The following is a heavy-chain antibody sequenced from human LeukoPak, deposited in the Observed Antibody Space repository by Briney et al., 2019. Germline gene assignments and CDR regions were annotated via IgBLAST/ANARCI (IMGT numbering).Heavy chain of an antibody. CDR1: GFTFSSYA. D-gene: IGHD2-2*01. V-gene: IGHV3-23*01. J-gene: IGHJ4*02. CDR3: ATDSCSSTSCRGYFDY. CDR2: ISGSGGST. Sequence: PGGSLRLSCAASGFTFSSYAMSWVRQAPGKGLEWVSAISGSGGSTYYADSVKGRFTISRDNSKNTLYLQMNSLRAEDTAVYYCATDSCSSTSCRGYFDYWGQGTLVTVSS.